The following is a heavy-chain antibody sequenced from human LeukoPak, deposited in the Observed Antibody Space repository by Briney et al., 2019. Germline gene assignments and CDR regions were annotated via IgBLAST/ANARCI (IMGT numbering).Heavy chain of an antibody. V-gene: IGHV1-18*01. J-gene: IGHJ4*02. D-gene: IGHD2-15*01. CDR1: GYTFTSYG. Sequence: ASVKVSCKASGYTFTSYGISWVRQAPGQGLEWMGWISAYNGNTNYAQKLQGRVTMTTDTSTSTAYMELRSLRSDDTAVYYCARVCSGGSCYSDYFDYGGQGTLVTPPS. CDR3: ARVCSGGSCYSDYFDY. CDR2: ISAYNGNT.